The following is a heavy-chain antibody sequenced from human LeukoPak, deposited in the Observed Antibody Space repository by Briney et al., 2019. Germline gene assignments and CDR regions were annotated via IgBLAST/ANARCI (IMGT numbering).Heavy chain of an antibody. Sequence: PSETLSLTCAVYGGSFSSYYWSWIRQPPGKGLEWIGEINHSGSTNYNPSLKSRVTISVDTSKNQFSLKLSSVTAADTAVYYCAREGDYCTNGVCHFDYWGQGTLVTVSS. J-gene: IGHJ4*02. CDR2: INHSGST. CDR1: GGSFSSYY. CDR3: AREGDYCTNGVCHFDY. D-gene: IGHD2-8*01. V-gene: IGHV4-34*01.